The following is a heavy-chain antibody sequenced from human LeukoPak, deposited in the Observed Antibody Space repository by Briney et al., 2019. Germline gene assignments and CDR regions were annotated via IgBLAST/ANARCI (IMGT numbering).Heavy chain of an antibody. CDR1: GGTFSSYA. Sequence: SVKVSCKASGGTFSSYAISWVRQAPGQGLEWMGGIIPIFGTANYAQKFQGRVTITADESTSTAYMELSSLRSEDSAVYYCARERGYCSSTSCYEVDWFDPWGQGTLVTVSS. CDR3: ARERGYCSSTSCYEVDWFDP. V-gene: IGHV1-69*13. CDR2: IIPIFGTA. J-gene: IGHJ5*02. D-gene: IGHD2-2*01.